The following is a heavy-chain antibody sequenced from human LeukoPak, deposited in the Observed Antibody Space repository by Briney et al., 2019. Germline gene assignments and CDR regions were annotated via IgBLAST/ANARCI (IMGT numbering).Heavy chain of an antibody. J-gene: IGHJ4*02. V-gene: IGHV4-39*01. CDR3: ARGVAGPRRYFDY. Sequence: KPSETLSLTCTVSGDSISGSSYSWGWIRQPPGKGLEWIGTMFYTGSTYYNLSLKSRVTMSVDTSKNQFALSLSSVTAADTAMYYRARGVAGPRRYFDYWGQGTLVTVSS. D-gene: IGHD6-19*01. CDR1: GDSISGSSYS. CDR2: MFYTGST.